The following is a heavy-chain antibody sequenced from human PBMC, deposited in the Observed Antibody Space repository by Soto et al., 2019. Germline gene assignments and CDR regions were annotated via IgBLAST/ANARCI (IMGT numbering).Heavy chain of an antibody. D-gene: IGHD6-13*01. CDR1: GLNFRSYA. CDR3: AKGRGSSWTIDY. J-gene: IGHJ4*02. Sequence: EVELSESGGGLVQPGGSLRLSCAASGLNFRSYAMSWVRRAPGKGLEWVSAISGSGGTSYFADSVRGRFTISRDNSKNTLYLQLSSLRVEDTAEYFCAKGRGSSWTIDYWGQGTLVTVSS. V-gene: IGHV3-23*01. CDR2: ISGSGGTS.